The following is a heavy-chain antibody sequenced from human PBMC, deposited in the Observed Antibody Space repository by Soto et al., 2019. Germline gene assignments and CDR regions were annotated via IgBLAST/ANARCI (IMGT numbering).Heavy chain of an antibody. Sequence: QVQLQESGPGLVKPSQTLSLTCTVSGGSISSGGYYWSWIRQHPGKGLEWIGYIYYSGSNYYNPSLKSRVTISVDTSKNQFSLKLSSVTAADTAVYYCARVVYSSSSFLLFDYWGQGTLVTVSS. J-gene: IGHJ4*02. V-gene: IGHV4-31*03. CDR1: GGSISSGGYY. D-gene: IGHD6-6*01. CDR2: IYYSGSN. CDR3: ARVVYSSSSFLLFDY.